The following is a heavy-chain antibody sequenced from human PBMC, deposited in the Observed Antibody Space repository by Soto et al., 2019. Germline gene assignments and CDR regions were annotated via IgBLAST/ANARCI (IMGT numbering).Heavy chain of an antibody. CDR1: GYTFSSYG. J-gene: IGHJ6*02. V-gene: IGHV1-18*01. CDR2: ISAYNDNT. D-gene: IGHD4-4*01. Sequence: QVQLVQSGAEVKKPGASVKVSCKASGYTFSSYGISWVRQAPGQGLEWVGWISAYNDNTNYAGKFQGRVTMTTATSTSTAYMDLRSLRSDDTAVYYCGREYSKLGPTTYYYYGMDVWGQGTTVTVSS. CDR3: GREYSKLGPTTYYYYGMDV.